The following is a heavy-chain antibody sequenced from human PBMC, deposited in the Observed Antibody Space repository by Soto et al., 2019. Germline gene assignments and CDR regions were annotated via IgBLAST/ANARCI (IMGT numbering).Heavy chain of an antibody. CDR1: GFTFSSYG. CDR3: ASSGTGYDFWSGYLKVHYFDY. V-gene: IGHV3-30*03. D-gene: IGHD3-3*01. CDR2: ISYDGSNK. J-gene: IGHJ4*02. Sequence: PGGSLRLSCAASGFTFSSYGMHRVRQAPGKGLEWVAVISYDGSNKYYADSVKGRSTISRDNSKNTLYLQMNSLRAEDTAVYYCASSGTGYDFWSGYLKVHYFDYWGQGTLVNVSS.